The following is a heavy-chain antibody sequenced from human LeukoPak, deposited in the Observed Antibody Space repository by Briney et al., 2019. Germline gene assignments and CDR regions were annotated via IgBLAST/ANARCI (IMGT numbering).Heavy chain of an antibody. V-gene: IGHV3-48*03. CDR3: ARDSTLTTEVVYYFDY. D-gene: IGHD3-22*01. Sequence: GGSLRLSCAASGFTFSSYEMNWVRQAPGKGLEWVSYISSSGSTIYYADSVKGRFTIPRDNAKNSLYLQMNSLRAEDTAVYYCARDSTLTTEVVYYFDYWGQGTLVTVSS. CDR2: ISSSGSTI. J-gene: IGHJ4*02. CDR1: GFTFSSYE.